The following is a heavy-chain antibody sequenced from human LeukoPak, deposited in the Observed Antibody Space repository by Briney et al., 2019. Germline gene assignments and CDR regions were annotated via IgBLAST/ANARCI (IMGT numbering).Heavy chain of an antibody. CDR3: ASLGYCSSTSCYGGEYYYYGMDV. J-gene: IGHJ6*02. CDR1: GYTFTGYY. V-gene: IGHV1-2*02. CDR2: INPNSGGT. Sequence: ASVKASCKASGYTFTGYYMHWVRQAPGQGLEWMGWINPNSGGTNYAQKFQGRVTMTRDTSISTAYMELSRLRSDDTAVYYCASLGYCSSTSCYGGEYYYYGMDVWGQGTTVTVSS. D-gene: IGHD2-2*01.